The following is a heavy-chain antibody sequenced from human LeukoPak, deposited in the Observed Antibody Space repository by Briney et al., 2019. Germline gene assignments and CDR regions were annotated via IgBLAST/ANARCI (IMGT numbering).Heavy chain of an antibody. D-gene: IGHD1-1*01. CDR1: GGSISSGGYY. CDR3: ARDRSTRGWFDP. V-gene: IGHV4-31*03. CDR2: IYYSGST. Sequence: PSETLSLTCTVSGGSISSGGYYWRWIRQHPGKGLEWIGHIYYSGSTYYNPSLKSRVTISVDTSKNQFSLKLSSVTAADTAVYYCARDRSTRGWFDPWGQGTLVTVSS. J-gene: IGHJ5*02.